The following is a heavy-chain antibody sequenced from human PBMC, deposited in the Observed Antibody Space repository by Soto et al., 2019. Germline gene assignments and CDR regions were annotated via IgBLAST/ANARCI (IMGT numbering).Heavy chain of an antibody. J-gene: IGHJ4*02. V-gene: IGHV1-8*01. CDR3: ARDYNDFWSGHFDY. D-gene: IGHD3-3*01. CDR1: GYTFTSYD. Sequence: ASVKVSCKASGYTFTSYDINWVRQATGQGLEWMGWMNPNSGNTGYAQNFQGRVTMSRNTSISTAYMELNSLRSEDTAVYYCARDYNDFWSGHFDYWGQGALVTVSS. CDR2: MNPNSGNT.